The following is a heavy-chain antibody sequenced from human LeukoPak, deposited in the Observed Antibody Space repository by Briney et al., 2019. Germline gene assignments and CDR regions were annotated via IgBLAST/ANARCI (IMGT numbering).Heavy chain of an antibody. CDR3: ARHNGFDRGYYYYMDV. V-gene: IGHV4-4*07. Sequence: PSETLSLTCTVSGGFINSYYRSWIRQPAGKGLEWIGRVYTSGITNYNPSLKSRITISVDTSKNQFSLKLTSVTAADTAVYYCARHNGFDRGYYYYMDVWGKGTTVTVSS. J-gene: IGHJ6*03. CDR1: GGFINSYY. D-gene: IGHD3-9*01. CDR2: VYTSGIT.